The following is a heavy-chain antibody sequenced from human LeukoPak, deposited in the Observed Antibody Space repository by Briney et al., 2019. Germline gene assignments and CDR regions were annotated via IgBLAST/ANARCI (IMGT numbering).Heavy chain of an antibody. CDR2: ISAYNGNT. CDR3: AREGHDFWSGYSFYYFDY. J-gene: IGHJ4*02. D-gene: IGHD3-3*01. Sequence: ASVKVSCKASGYTFTSYGISWVRQAPGQGLEWMGWISAYNGNTNYAQKLQGRVTMTTDTSTSTAYMELRSLRSDDTAVYYCAREGHDFWSGYSFYYFDYWGQGTLVTVSS. CDR1: GYTFTSYG. V-gene: IGHV1-18*01.